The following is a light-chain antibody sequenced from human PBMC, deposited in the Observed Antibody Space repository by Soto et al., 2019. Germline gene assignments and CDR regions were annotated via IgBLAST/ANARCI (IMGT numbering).Light chain of an antibody. CDR2: DAF. Sequence: ESVLTQSPATLSLSPGERATLSCRASPSVSNSLAWYQHKPGQAPRLLIYDAFNRATGVPTRFSGSGSGTDFTLTISSLEPEDSAVYYCQQRSNWLATFGQGTKLEIK. CDR1: PSVSNS. V-gene: IGKV3-11*01. CDR3: QQRSNWLAT. J-gene: IGKJ2*01.